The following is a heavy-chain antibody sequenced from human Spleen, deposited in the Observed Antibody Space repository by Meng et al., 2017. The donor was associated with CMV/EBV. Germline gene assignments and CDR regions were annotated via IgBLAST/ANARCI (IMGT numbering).Heavy chain of an antibody. CDR1: GFIFSSSE. CDR2: ISSSGSTI. Sequence: SLKSLCAASGFIFSSSEMNWVRQAPGKGLERVSYISSSGSTIYYADSVKGRFTISRDNAKNSLYLQVNSLRAEDTAVYYCARDARGLAATGGGHWGQGTLVTVSS. J-gene: IGHJ1*01. CDR3: ARDARGLAATGGGH. V-gene: IGHV3-48*03. D-gene: IGHD6-13*01.